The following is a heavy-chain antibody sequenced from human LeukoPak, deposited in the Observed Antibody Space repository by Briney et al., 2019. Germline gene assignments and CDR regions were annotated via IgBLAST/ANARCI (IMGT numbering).Heavy chain of an antibody. CDR3: ARRGTVYCSSTSCQAYGMDV. Sequence: SVTVSCKASGGTFSSYAISWVRQAPGQGLEWMGRIIPILGIANYAQKFQGRVTITADKSTSTAYMELSSLRSEDTAVYYCARRGTVYCSSTSCQAYGMDVWGQGTTVTVSS. D-gene: IGHD2-2*01. CDR1: GGTFSSYA. V-gene: IGHV1-69*04. J-gene: IGHJ6*02. CDR2: IIPILGIA.